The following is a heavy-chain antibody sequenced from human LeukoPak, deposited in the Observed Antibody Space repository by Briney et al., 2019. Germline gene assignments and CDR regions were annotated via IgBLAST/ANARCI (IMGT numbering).Heavy chain of an antibody. Sequence: EASVKVSCKVSGYTLTELSMHWVRQAPGKGLEWMGGFDPEDGETIYAQKFQGRVTMTEDTSTDTAYMELSSLRSEDTAVYYCATVSPAYYYDSSGPSRGVHFDYWGQGTLVTVSS. V-gene: IGHV1-24*01. CDR2: FDPEDGET. CDR3: ATVSPAYYYDSSGPSRGVHFDY. D-gene: IGHD3-22*01. J-gene: IGHJ4*02. CDR1: GYTLTELS.